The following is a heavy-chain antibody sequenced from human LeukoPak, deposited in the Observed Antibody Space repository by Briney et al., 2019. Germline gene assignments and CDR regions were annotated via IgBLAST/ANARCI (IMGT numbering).Heavy chain of an antibody. V-gene: IGHV3-48*02. Sequence: PGGSLRLSCAASGFTFSYYSMNWVRQAPGRGLEWVSYISSRSSTIHYADSVKGRFTISRDNAKNSLYLQMNSLRDEDTAVYYCASAAGHFYGMDVWGQGTTVTVSS. J-gene: IGHJ6*02. CDR2: ISSRSSTI. CDR3: ASAAGHFYGMDV. CDR1: GFTFSYYS.